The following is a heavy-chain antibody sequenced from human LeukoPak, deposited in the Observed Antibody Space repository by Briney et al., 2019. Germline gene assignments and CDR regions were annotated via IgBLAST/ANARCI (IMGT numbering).Heavy chain of an antibody. V-gene: IGHV1-2*04. CDR1: GYTFTSYD. J-gene: IGHJ4*02. Sequence: ASVKVSCKASGYTFTSYDINWVRQATGQGLEWMGWIDPNSGGTNYAQKFQGWVTMTRDTSITTAYMELSRLRSDDTAVYYCATASSSSWAFDYWGQGTLVTVSS. D-gene: IGHD6-13*01. CDR3: ATASSSSWAFDY. CDR2: IDPNSGGT.